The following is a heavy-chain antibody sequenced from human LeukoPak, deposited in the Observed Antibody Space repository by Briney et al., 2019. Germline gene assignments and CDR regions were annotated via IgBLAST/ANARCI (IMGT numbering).Heavy chain of an antibody. D-gene: IGHD2-2*01. J-gene: IGHJ2*01. CDR2: IYYGGST. Sequence: PSETLSLTCTVSGGSVSSTHYWGWIRQPPGKGLEWIGSIYYGGSTYYNASLRSRVTTSVDTSKNQFSLKLSSVTAADTAVYYCARGTRQGYFDLWGRGTLVTVSS. CDR1: GGSVSSTHY. V-gene: IGHV4-39*07. CDR3: ARGTRQGYFDL.